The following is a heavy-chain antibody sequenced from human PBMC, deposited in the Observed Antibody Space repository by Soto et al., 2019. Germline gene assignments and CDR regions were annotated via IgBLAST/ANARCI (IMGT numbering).Heavy chain of an antibody. CDR3: ARRYGSAIDY. CDR1: GGSISSYY. D-gene: IGHD1-26*01. J-gene: IGHJ4*02. CDR2: IYYSGST. V-gene: IGHV4-59*08. Sequence: SETLSLTCTVSGGSISSYYWSWIRQPPGKGLEWIGYIYYSGSTNYNPSLKSRVTISVDTSKNQFSLKLSSVTAADTAVYYCARRYGSAIDYWGQGTLVTVSS.